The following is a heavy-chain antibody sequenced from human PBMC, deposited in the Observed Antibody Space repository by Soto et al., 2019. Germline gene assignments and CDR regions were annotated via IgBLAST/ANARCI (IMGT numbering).Heavy chain of an antibody. J-gene: IGHJ6*02. Sequence: QMQLEESGGGVVQPGRSLRLSCVAAGFTFSNYGMRWVRQAPGKGLEWVAVIWHHGGNKYYADSVKGRFTISRDNARNTLYLQMDSLRGEDTGVYYCVSDETQLERRPSYGKDVWGRGTTVIVSS. CDR3: VSDETQLERRPSYGKDV. V-gene: IGHV3-33*01. D-gene: IGHD1-1*01. CDR2: IWHHGGNK. CDR1: GFTFSNYG.